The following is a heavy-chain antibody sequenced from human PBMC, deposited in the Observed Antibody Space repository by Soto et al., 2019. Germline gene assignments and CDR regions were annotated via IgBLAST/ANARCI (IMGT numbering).Heavy chain of an antibody. V-gene: IGHV1-46*01. CDR1: GYTFTSYY. D-gene: IGHD3-3*01. CDR2: INPSGGST. Sequence: ASVKVSCKASGYTFTSYYMHWVRQAPGQGLEWMGIINPSGGSTSYAQKFQGRVTMTRDTSTSTVYMELNSLRADDTAIYYCARALDFWSGYLSDWGQGTLVTVSS. J-gene: IGHJ4*02. CDR3: ARALDFWSGYLSD.